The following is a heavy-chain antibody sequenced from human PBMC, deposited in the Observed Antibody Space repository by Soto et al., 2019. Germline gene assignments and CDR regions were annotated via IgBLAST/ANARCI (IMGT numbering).Heavy chain of an antibody. Sequence: QVQLVESGGGVIQPGKSLRLSCSASGFAFSTYGMHWVRQAPGKGLEWVAVIWADGSSQFYGDSVKGRFTISRDNSKNTFYLQMNILRVDDTAVYYGVGGTGYWGLSDYWGQGTLVTVSS. D-gene: IGHD3-9*01. J-gene: IGHJ4*02. CDR2: IWADGSSQ. CDR1: GFAFSTYG. CDR3: VGGTGYWGLSDY. V-gene: IGHV3-33*08.